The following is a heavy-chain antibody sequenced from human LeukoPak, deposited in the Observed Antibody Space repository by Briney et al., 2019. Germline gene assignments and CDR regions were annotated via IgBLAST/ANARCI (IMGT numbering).Heavy chain of an antibody. Sequence: PSETLSLNCTVSGGSISSYYWSWIRQPAGKGLEWIGRIYTSGSTNYNPSLKSRVTMSVDTSKNQLSLKLSSVTAADTAVYYCARDVSSSGWYAGWFDPWGQGTLVTVSS. D-gene: IGHD6-19*01. CDR2: IYTSGST. CDR1: GGSISSYY. J-gene: IGHJ5*02. CDR3: ARDVSSSGWYAGWFDP. V-gene: IGHV4-4*07.